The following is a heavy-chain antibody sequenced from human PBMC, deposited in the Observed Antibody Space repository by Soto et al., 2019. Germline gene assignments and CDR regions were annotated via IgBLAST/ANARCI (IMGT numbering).Heavy chain of an antibody. Sequence: GGTLRLSCAVSGFTFYSYSMNWVRQVPGKGLEWVSSISSSSSYICYADSVKGRFTISRDNAKNSLYLQMNSLSAEDTAVYYCERENADGATLHTFDIGGQGKMVTVSS. V-gene: IGHV3-21*01. CDR2: ISSSSSYI. CDR3: ERENADGATLHTFDI. J-gene: IGHJ3*02. CDR1: GFTFYSYS.